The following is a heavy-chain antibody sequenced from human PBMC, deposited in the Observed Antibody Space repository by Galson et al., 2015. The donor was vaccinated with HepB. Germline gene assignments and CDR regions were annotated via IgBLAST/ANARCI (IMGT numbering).Heavy chain of an antibody. Sequence: SVKVSCKASGYTFTSYAMNWVRQAPGQGLEWMGWINTNTGNPTYAQGFTGRFVFSLDTSVSTAYLQISSLKAEDTAVYYCARDPNRIAVAGKGYYFDYWGQGTLVTVSS. CDR3: ARDPNRIAVAGKGYYFDY. D-gene: IGHD6-19*01. J-gene: IGHJ4*02. V-gene: IGHV7-4-1*02. CDR1: GYTFTSYA. CDR2: INTNTGNP.